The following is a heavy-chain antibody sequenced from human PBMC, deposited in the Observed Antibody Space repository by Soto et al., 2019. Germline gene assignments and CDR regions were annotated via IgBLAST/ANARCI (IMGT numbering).Heavy chain of an antibody. CDR1: GYTFTSYG. Sequence: ASVKVSCKASGYTFTSYGISWVRQAPGQGLEWMGWINPNSGSTNYAQKFQGWVTMTRDTSTSTAYMELSRLRSEDTAVYYCARGGYYDFWSGPNWFDPWGQGTLVTVSS. V-gene: IGHV1-2*04. CDR2: INPNSGST. D-gene: IGHD3-3*01. J-gene: IGHJ5*02. CDR3: ARGGYYDFWSGPNWFDP.